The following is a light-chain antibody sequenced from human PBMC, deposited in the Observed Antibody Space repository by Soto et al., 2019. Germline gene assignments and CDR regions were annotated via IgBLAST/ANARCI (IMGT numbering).Light chain of an antibody. CDR1: QDIRNF. Sequence: DIQMTQSPTSLSASVGDRVTITCRASQDIRNFVAWYQQKPGQAPKLLIYAASTLHSGVPSRFSGSGSGTDFHLTLNSLQPEDVATYSCQKYSSVPVFGPGTKVDIK. V-gene: IGKV1-27*01. CDR3: QKYSSVPV. J-gene: IGKJ3*01. CDR2: AAS.